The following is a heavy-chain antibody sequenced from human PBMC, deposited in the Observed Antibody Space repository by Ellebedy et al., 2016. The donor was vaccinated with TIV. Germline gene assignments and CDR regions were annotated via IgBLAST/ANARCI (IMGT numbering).Heavy chain of an antibody. CDR1: GGSFSTYA. D-gene: IGHD2-21*02. V-gene: IGHV1-69*04. CDR2: IMPILGLA. Sequence: AASVKVSCKASGGSFSTYAISWVRQAPGQGLEWMGRIMPILGLASYAQNFQGRVTLTTDTSTSTAYMELRSLTSDDTAVYFCARVSAVTAHFDHWGQGSLVIVPS. CDR3: ARVSAVTAHFDH. J-gene: IGHJ4*02.